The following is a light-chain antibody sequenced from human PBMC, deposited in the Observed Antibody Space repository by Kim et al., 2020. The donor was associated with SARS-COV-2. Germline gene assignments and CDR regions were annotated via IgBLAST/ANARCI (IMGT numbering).Light chain of an antibody. CDR3: SSYTSSSTQV. J-gene: IGLJ2*01. CDR2: DVS. CDR1: SSDVGGYNY. Sequence: GQSITISCTGTSSDVGGYNYVSWYQQHPGKAPKLMIYDVSNRPSGVSNRFSGSKSGNTASLTISGLQAEDEADYYCSSYTSSSTQVFGGWTQLTVL. V-gene: IGLV2-14*03.